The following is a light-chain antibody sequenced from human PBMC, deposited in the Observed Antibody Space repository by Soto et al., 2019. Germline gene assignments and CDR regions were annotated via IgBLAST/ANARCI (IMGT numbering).Light chain of an antibody. V-gene: IGLV1-40*01. J-gene: IGLJ1*01. CDR2: HNS. CDR1: SSNIGAGYD. Sequence: QSVLTQPPSVSGAPGQRVTISCTGSSSNIGAGYDVHWYQQLPGTAPKLLIYHNSNRPSGVPDRFSGSKSGTSASLAITGLQAEDEADYYCKSYDSSLSGSRVFGTGTKVTV. CDR3: KSYDSSLSGSRV.